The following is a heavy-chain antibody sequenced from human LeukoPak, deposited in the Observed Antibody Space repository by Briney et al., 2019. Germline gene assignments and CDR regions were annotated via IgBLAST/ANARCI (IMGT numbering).Heavy chain of an antibody. J-gene: IGHJ4*02. Sequence: VSVKVSCKTSGYTFTSYAMHWVRQAPGQRPEWMGWINAGIGNTRYSERFQDRITITRDTSASTVHMELSSLRSEDTAVYYCARDMGGSGSYSYWGQGTLVTVSS. V-gene: IGHV1-3*01. CDR1: GYTFTSYA. CDR3: ARDMGGSGSYSY. CDR2: INAGIGNT. D-gene: IGHD3-10*01.